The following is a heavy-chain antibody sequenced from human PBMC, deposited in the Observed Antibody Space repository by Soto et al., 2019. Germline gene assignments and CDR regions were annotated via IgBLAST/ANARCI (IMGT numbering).Heavy chain of an antibody. V-gene: IGHV4-59*01. CDR2: IYYSGST. CDR3: ARVTSERFGELSWFDP. CDR1: GGSISSYY. J-gene: IGHJ5*02. D-gene: IGHD3-10*01. Sequence: SETLSLTCTVSGGSISSYYWSWIRQPPGKGLEWIGYIYYSGSTNYNPSLKSRVTISVDTSKNQFSLKLSSVTAADTAVYYCARVTSERFGELSWFDPWGQGTLVTVSS.